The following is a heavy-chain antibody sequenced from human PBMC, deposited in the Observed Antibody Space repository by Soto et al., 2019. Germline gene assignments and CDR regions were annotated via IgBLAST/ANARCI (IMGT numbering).Heavy chain of an antibody. V-gene: IGHV1-69*13. Sequence: WASVKVSCKASGGTFSSYAISWVRQAPGQGLEWMGGIIPIFGTANYAQKFQGRVTITADESTSTAYMELSSLRPEDTAVYYCARDMKGIAAAGRPPQYGMDVWGQGTTVTVSS. CDR3: ARDMKGIAAAGRPPQYGMDV. J-gene: IGHJ6*02. CDR1: GGTFSSYA. CDR2: IIPIFGTA. D-gene: IGHD6-13*01.